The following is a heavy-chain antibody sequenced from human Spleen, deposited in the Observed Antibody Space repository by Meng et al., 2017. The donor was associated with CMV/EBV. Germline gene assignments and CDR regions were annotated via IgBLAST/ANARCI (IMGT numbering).Heavy chain of an antibody. V-gene: IGHV3-23*01. D-gene: IGHD2-15*01. J-gene: IGHJ4*02. Sequence: GESLKISCEASGFTFRSYAMSWVRQAPGKGLEWVSAVSGSGSSTYYADSVKGRFAISRDNSKNTLYLQMNSLRAEDTAVYYCATLAGPFNYWGQGTLVTVSS. CDR2: VSGSGSST. CDR3: ATLAGPFNY. CDR1: GFTFRSYA.